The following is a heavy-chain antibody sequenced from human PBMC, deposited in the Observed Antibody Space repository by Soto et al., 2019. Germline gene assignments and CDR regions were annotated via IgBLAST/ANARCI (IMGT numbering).Heavy chain of an antibody. V-gene: IGHV1-8*01. CDR3: ARGVFSGHV. CDR1: GYTFTSYD. Sequence: QVQLVQSGAEVKKPGASVKVSCKASGYTFTSYDINWVRQATGQGLEWMGWMNPNSGNTGYAQKXQXXXTXPRNTSISTAYMELSSLRSEDTAVYYCARGVFSGHVWGQGTTVTVSS. J-gene: IGHJ6*02. CDR2: MNPNSGNT.